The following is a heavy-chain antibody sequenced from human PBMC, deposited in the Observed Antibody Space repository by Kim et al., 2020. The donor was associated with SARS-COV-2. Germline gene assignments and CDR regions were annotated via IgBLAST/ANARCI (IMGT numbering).Heavy chain of an antibody. D-gene: IGHD3-22*01. CDR2: IIPIFGTA. Sequence: SVKVSCKASGGTFSSYAISWVRQAPGQGLEWMGGIIPIFGTANYAQKFQGRVTITADESTSTAYMELSSLRSEDTAVYYCASLNPNYYDSSGENYYYYYGMDVCGQGTTVTVSS. CDR3: ASLNPNYYDSSGENYYYYYGMDV. V-gene: IGHV1-69*13. J-gene: IGHJ6*02. CDR1: GGTFSSYA.